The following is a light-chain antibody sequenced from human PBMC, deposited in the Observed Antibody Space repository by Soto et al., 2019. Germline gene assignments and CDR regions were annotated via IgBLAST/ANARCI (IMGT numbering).Light chain of an antibody. CDR1: QSLNDW. Sequence: DIQVTQSPSTLSASVGDRVTITCRASQSLNDWLAWYQQKPGKAPKLLIYKASGLESGVPSRFSGSGSGTECTLTISSLQPDDFATYYCQQYNGYPLTFGQETNVEIK. J-gene: IGKJ1*01. CDR3: QQYNGYPLT. V-gene: IGKV1-5*03. CDR2: KAS.